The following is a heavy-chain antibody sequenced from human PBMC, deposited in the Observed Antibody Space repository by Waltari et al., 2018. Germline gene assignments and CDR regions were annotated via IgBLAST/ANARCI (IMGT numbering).Heavy chain of an antibody. CDR3: ARAGFYRFDY. CDR2: MNTDVSDT. D-gene: IGHD3-16*02. J-gene: IGHJ4*01. Sequence: EVQLVESGGVLVQPGGALRLPCKVSWFTFLDYWMPWVRQAPGTGPVWVSRMNTDVSDTTYADSVKGRVTSSRDNAKDTLYLQMNSLRVEDTAVYYCARAGFYRFDYWGHGTLATVSS. V-gene: IGHV3-74*01. CDR1: WFTFLDYW.